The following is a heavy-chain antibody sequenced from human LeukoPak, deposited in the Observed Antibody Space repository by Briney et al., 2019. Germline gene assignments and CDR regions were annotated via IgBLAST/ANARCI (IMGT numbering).Heavy chain of an antibody. D-gene: IGHD6-6*01. CDR1: GYTFTSYD. Sequence: ASVKVSCKASGYTFTSYDINWVRQATGQGLERMGWMNPNSGNTGYAQKFQGRVTITRNTSISTAYMELSSLRSEDTAVYYCARGRKAGRVYYYYYYMDVWGKGTTVTVSS. CDR2: MNPNSGNT. J-gene: IGHJ6*03. CDR3: ARGRKAGRVYYYYYYMDV. V-gene: IGHV1-8*01.